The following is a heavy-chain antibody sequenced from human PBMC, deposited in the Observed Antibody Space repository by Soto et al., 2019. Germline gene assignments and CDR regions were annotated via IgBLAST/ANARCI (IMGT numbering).Heavy chain of an antibody. CDR1: GFTFSSYG. J-gene: IGHJ6*02. D-gene: IGHD2-15*01. CDR3: AKDSKRMVSLTNEYYYYGMDV. CDR2: ISYGGSNN. V-gene: IGHV3-30*18. Sequence: QVQLVESGGGVVQPGRSLRLSCAASGFTFSSYGMHWVRQAPGKGLEWVAVISYGGSNNYYAASVKGRFTVSRDNSNKTMYLQMISLGPGDTAVDYSAKDSKRMVSLTNEYYYYGMDVWGQGNTVTVSS.